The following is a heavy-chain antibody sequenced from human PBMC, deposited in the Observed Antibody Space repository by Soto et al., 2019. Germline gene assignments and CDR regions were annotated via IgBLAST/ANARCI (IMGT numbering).Heavy chain of an antibody. CDR2: SIPIFGTA. V-gene: IGHV1-69*13. CDR1: GGAFSSDA. D-gene: IGHD2-2*01. Sequence: SVKVSCKAAGGAFSSDAISWGRQAPGQGLEWMGVSIPIFGTANYAQKFQGRGTITADESTSPAYMELSSLRSEDTAVYYCAPFPRYCSSTRCPDYWGQGTLVTVSS. CDR3: APFPRYCSSTRCPDY. J-gene: IGHJ4*02.